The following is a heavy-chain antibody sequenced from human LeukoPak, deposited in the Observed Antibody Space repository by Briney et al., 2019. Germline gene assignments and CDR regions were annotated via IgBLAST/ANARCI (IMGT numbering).Heavy chain of an antibody. J-gene: IGHJ6*02. CDR3: ARVVAVAGHYYYGMDV. CDR1: GGSISSGDYY. V-gene: IGHV4-30-4*01. CDR2: IYYSGST. D-gene: IGHD6-19*01. Sequence: SETLSLTCTVSGGSISSGDYYWSWIRQPPGKGLEWIGYIYYSGSTYYNPSLKSRVTISVDTSKNQFSLKLSSVTAADTAVYYCARVVAVAGHYYYGMDVWGQGTTVTVSS.